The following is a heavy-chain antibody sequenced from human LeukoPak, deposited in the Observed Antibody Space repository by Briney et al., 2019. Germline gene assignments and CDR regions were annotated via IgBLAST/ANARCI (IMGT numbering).Heavy chain of an antibody. V-gene: IGHV3-30*04. CDR3: ARDFRDGYSYPPESCDY. CDR2: ISYDGSNK. D-gene: IGHD5-24*01. CDR1: GFTFSSYA. Sequence: PGGSLRLSCAASGFTFSSYAMHWVRQAPGKGLEWVAVISYDGSNKYYADSVKGRFTISRDNSKNTLYLQMNSLRAEDTAVYYCARDFRDGYSYPPESCDYWGQGTLVTVSS. J-gene: IGHJ4*02.